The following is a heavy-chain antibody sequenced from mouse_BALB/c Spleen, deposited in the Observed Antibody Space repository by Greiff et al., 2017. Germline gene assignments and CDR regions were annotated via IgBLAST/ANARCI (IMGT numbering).Heavy chain of an antibody. J-gene: IGHJ4*01. V-gene: IGHV2-9*02. D-gene: IGHD2-1*01. CDR2: IWAGGST. CDR3: ARDFYFYAMDY. Sequence: VHLVESGPGLVAPSQSLSITCTVSGFSLTSYGVHWVRQPPGKGLEWLGVIWAGGSTNYNSALMSRLSISKDNSKSQVFLKMNSLQTDDTAMYYCARDFYFYAMDYWGQGTSVTVSS. CDR1: GFSLTSYG.